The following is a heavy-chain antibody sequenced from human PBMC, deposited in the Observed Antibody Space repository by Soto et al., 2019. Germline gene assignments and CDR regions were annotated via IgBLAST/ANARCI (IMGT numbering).Heavy chain of an antibody. Sequence: EVQLVESGGGLVQPGRSLRLSCAASGFTFDDYAMHWVRQAPGKGLGWVSGISWNSGSIGYADSVKGRFTISRDNAKNSLYLQMNSLRAEDTALYYCAKDTLAAQTIPHTLDCWGQGTLVTVSS. J-gene: IGHJ4*02. CDR3: AKDTLAAQTIPHTLDC. CDR2: ISWNSGSI. V-gene: IGHV3-9*01. CDR1: GFTFDDYA. D-gene: IGHD6-6*01.